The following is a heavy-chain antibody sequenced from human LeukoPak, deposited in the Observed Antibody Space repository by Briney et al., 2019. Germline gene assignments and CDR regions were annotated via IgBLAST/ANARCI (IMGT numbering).Heavy chain of an antibody. D-gene: IGHD3-16*01. CDR1: GFTLAGHW. CDR3: ARGFALDY. V-gene: IGHV3-7*01. Sequence: GGSLRLSCVASGFTLAGHWMSWVRQAPGKGLEWVANINEDGSEKYYVDSVKGRFTISRDDAKNSLYLQMNNLRAEDTAVYYCARGFALDYWGQGTLVTVSS. J-gene: IGHJ4*02. CDR2: INEDGSEK.